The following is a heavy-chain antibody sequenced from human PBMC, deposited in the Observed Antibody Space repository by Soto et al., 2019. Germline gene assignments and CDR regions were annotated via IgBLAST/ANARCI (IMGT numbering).Heavy chain of an antibody. CDR3: ARSVAGHFDY. CDR2: ITSDTATI. CDR1: GFTFNTYS. D-gene: IGHD6-19*01. V-gene: IGHV3-48*02. J-gene: IGHJ4*02. Sequence: GGSLRLSCAASGFTFNTYSMNWVRQAQGKGLEWVSYITSDTATIHYADSVRGRFTISRDNAENSLFLQMNSLRDEDTAAYFCARSVAGHFDYWGQG.